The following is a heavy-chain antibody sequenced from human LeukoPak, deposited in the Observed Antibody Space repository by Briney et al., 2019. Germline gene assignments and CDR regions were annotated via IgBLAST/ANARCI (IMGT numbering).Heavy chain of an antibody. J-gene: IGHJ4*02. CDR3: ARGSRYYDILTGHDY. CDR2: INPNSGGT. CDR1: GYTFTGYY. Sequence: ASVKVSCKASGYTFTGYYMHWVRPAPGQGREWMGRINPNSGGTNYAQKFQGRVTMTRDTSISTAYMELSRLRSDDTAVYYCARGSRYYDILTGHDYWGQGTLVTVSS. V-gene: IGHV1-2*06. D-gene: IGHD3-9*01.